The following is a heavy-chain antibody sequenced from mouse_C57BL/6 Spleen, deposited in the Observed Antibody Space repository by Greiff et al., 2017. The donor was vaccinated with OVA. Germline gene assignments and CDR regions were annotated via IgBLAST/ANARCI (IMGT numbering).Heavy chain of an antibody. CDR2: IYPGTCVP. V-gene: IGHV1-5*01. J-gene: IGHJ2*01. CDR1: GYPFTGYW. CDR3: TRTAQATPFDD. D-gene: IGHD3-2*02. Sequence: EVQLQQSGTVLARPGASVKMSCKTSGYPFTGYWMHWVNQRPGQGLEWIGAIYPGTCVPTYNQKFKGKAKMTAVTTASTAYMERSSLTNEDSAVYYCTRTAQATPFDDWGQGTTRTVAS.